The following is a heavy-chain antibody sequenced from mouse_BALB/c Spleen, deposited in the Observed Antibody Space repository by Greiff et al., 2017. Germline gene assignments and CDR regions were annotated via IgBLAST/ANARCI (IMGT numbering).Heavy chain of an antibody. J-gene: IGHJ1*01. CDR3: AREGGYRYFDV. Sequence: VQLQQPGAELVKPGASVKLSCKASGYTFTSYWMHWVKQRPGQGLEWIGEINPSNGRTNYNEKFKSKATLTVDKSSSTAYMQLSSLTSEDSAVYYCAREGGYRYFDVWGAGTTVTVSS. CDR1: GYTFTSYW. D-gene: IGHD3-3*01. V-gene: IGHV1S81*02. CDR2: INPSNGRT.